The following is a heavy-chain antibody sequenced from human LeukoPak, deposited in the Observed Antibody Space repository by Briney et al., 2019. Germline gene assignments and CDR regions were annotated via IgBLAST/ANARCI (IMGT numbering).Heavy chain of an antibody. CDR2: IYTSGST. CDR1: GYSISSGYY. J-gene: IGHJ6*02. D-gene: IGHD6-13*01. CDR3: AREAYSSSPPDYYYYYGMDV. Sequence: SETLSLTRAVSGYSISSGYYWGWIRQPPGKGLEWIGRIYTSGSTNYNPSLKSRVTMSVDTSKNQFSLKLSSVTAADTAVYYCAREAYSSSPPDYYYYYGMDVWGQGTTVTVSS. V-gene: IGHV4-38-2*02.